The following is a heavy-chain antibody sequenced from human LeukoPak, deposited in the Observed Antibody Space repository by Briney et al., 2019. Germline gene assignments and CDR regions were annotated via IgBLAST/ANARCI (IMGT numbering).Heavy chain of an antibody. CDR1: GFTFSDYY. Sequence: PGGSLRLSCAASGFTFSDYYMSWIRQAPGKGLEWVSYISSSGSTIYYADSVKGRFTISRDNAKNSLYLQMNSLRAEDTAVYYCARAVDTAMVMVYFDYWGQGTLVTVSS. V-gene: IGHV3-11*01. CDR3: ARAVDTAMVMVYFDY. CDR2: ISSSGSTI. J-gene: IGHJ4*02. D-gene: IGHD5-18*01.